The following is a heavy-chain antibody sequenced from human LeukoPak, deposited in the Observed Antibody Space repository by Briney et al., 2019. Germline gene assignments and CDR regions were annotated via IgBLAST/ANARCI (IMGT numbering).Heavy chain of an antibody. Sequence: GGSLRLSCAASGFTFSSYWMSWVRQAPGKGLEWVANIKQDGSEKYYVDSVKGRFTISRDNAKNSLYLQMNSLRAEDTAVYYCAKEGPPRAFDYWGQGTLVTVSS. V-gene: IGHV3-7*01. CDR3: AKEGPPRAFDY. J-gene: IGHJ4*02. CDR1: GFTFSSYW. CDR2: IKQDGSEK.